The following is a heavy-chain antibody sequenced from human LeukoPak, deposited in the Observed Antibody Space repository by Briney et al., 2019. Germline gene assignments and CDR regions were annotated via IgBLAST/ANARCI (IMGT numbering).Heavy chain of an antibody. CDR1: GDSASSTTTA. CDR3: AWGYWAYGMDV. Sequence: SQTLSLTCAISGDSASSTTTAWNWIRHSPSRGLEWLGRTYYTSKWITDYALSVKGRITVNPNTSNNQFSLQLNSVTPEDTAVYYCAWGYWAYGMDVWGPGTTVTVSS. J-gene: IGHJ6*02. V-gene: IGHV6-1*01. CDR2: TYYTSKWIT. D-gene: IGHD3-16*01.